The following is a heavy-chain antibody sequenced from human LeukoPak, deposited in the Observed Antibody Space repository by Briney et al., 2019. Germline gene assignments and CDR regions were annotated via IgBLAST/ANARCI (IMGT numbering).Heavy chain of an antibody. CDR3: ARAGIVGATILVY. Sequence: TGGSLRLSCAASGFTVSSNYMSWVRQAPGKGLEWVSVIYSGGSTYYADSVKGRLTISRDNSKNTLYLQMNSLRAEDTAVYYCARAGIVGATILVYWGQGTLVTVSS. CDR2: IYSGGST. D-gene: IGHD1-26*01. CDR1: GFTVSSNY. J-gene: IGHJ4*02. V-gene: IGHV3-53*01.